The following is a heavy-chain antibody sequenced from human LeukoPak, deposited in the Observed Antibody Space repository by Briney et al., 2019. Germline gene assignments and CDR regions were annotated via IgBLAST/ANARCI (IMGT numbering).Heavy chain of an antibody. CDR1: GFTFSSYW. J-gene: IGHJ4*02. CDR2: IKQDGSEK. V-gene: IGHV3-7*01. CDR3: ARASPYYDEGGFGYYFDS. D-gene: IGHD3-22*01. Sequence: PGGSLRLSCAASGFTFSSYWMSWVRQAPGKGLEWVANIKQDGSEKYYVDYVKGRFTISRDNAKNSLYLQMNSLRAEGTAVFYCARASPYYDEGGFGYYFDSWGQGTLLTVAS.